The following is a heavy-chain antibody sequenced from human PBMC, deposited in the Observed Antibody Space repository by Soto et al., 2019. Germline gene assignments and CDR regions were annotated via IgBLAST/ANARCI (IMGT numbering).Heavy chain of an antibody. V-gene: IGHV4-61*01. Sequence: SETLSLTCTVSGGSVSSGSYYWSWIRQPPGKGLEWIGYIYYSGSTNYNPSLKSRVTISVDTSKNQFSLKLSSVTAADTAVYYCARDQGRVITGTKSRWFDPWGQGTLVTVSS. D-gene: IGHD1-20*01. CDR1: GGSVSSGSYY. J-gene: IGHJ5*02. CDR3: ARDQGRVITGTKSRWFDP. CDR2: IYYSGST.